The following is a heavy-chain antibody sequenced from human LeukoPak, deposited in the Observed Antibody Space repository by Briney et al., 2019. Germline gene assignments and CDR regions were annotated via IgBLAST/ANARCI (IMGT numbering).Heavy chain of an antibody. Sequence: PSETLSLTCTVSGGSISSYYWSWIRQPAGKGLEWIGRIYTSGSTNYNPSLKSRVTMSEDTSKNQFSLKLSSVTAADTAVYYCARVQKDYYDSSGYYGGGYYFDYWGQGTLVTVSS. CDR1: GGSISSYY. J-gene: IGHJ4*02. D-gene: IGHD3-22*01. V-gene: IGHV4-4*07. CDR2: IYTSGST. CDR3: ARVQKDYYDSSGYYGGGYYFDY.